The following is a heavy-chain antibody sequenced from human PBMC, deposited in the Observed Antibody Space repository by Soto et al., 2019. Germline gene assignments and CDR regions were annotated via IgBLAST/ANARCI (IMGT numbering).Heavy chain of an antibody. Sequence: SVKVSCKASGGTFSSYAISWVRQAPGQGLEWMGGIIPIFGTANYAQKFQGRVTITADESTSTAYMELSSLRSEDTAVYYCARGRYCSSTSCYTSSYYYHYGMDVWGQGTTVTVS. CDR3: ARGRYCSSTSCYTSSYYYHYGMDV. D-gene: IGHD2-2*02. CDR2: IIPIFGTA. J-gene: IGHJ6*02. CDR1: GGTFSSYA. V-gene: IGHV1-69*13.